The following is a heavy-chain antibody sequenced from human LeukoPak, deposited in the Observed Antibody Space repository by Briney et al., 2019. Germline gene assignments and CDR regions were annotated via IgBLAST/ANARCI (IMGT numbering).Heavy chain of an antibody. CDR3: ARDRVVVVPAATRSSHYYYYGMDV. CDR2: INPNSGGT. Sequence: ASVKVSCKPSVYTFTRYYIHCVRQAPGQRREGMGWINPNSGGTNYAPNFQGRVTMTRDTSISTAYMELSRLRSDDTAVYYCARDRVVVVPAATRSSHYYYYGMDVWGQGTTVTVSS. J-gene: IGHJ6*02. CDR1: VYTFTRYY. D-gene: IGHD2-2*01. V-gene: IGHV1-2*02.